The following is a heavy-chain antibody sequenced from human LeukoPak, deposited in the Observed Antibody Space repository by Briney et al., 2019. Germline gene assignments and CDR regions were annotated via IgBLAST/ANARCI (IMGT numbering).Heavy chain of an antibody. V-gene: IGHV3-64*04. CDR3: ARGGVPAATTSAFDI. CDR2: ISDSGGST. CDR1: GFPFSSYA. D-gene: IGHD2-2*01. Sequence: TGGSLRLSCSASGFPFSSYAMHWVRQAPGKGLEYVSAISDSGGSTYYADSVKGRFAISRDNSKNTLYLQMNSLRAEDTAVYYCARGGVPAATTSAFDIWGQGTMVTVSS. J-gene: IGHJ3*02.